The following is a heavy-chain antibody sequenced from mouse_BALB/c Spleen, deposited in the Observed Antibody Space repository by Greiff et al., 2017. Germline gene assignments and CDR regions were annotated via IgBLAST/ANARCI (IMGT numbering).Heavy chain of an antibody. CDR3: ARFYYDYGYAMDY. CDR2: ISSGGST. Sequence: EVHLVESGGGLVKPGGSLKLSCAASGFTFSSYAMSWVRQTPEKRLEWVASISSGGSTYYPDSVKGRFTISRDNARNILYLQMSSLRSEDTAMYYCARFYYDYGYAMDYWGQGTSVTVSS. CDR1: GFTFSSYA. D-gene: IGHD2-4*01. V-gene: IGHV5-6-5*01. J-gene: IGHJ4*01.